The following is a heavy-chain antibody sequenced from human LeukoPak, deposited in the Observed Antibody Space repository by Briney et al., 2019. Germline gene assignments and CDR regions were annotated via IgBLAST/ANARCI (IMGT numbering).Heavy chain of an antibody. CDR1: GFTSSSYW. J-gene: IGHJ6*02. CDR3: VRDMDV. V-gene: IGHV3-7*05. CDR2: INQDGHEK. Sequence: GGSLRLSCVTSGFTSSSYWMTWVRQAPGKGLEWVANINQDGHEKNYVDSVKGRFTISRDNPMNSLYLQMNSLRAEDTAVYLCVRDMDVWAQGTTVTVSS.